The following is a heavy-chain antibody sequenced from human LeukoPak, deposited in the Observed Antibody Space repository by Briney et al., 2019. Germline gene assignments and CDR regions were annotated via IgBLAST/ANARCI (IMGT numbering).Heavy chain of an antibody. J-gene: IGHJ4*02. CDR3: ARTSGYPYNFDN. CDR1: GLTVSRNY. Sequence: GGSQTLSCAACGLTVSRNYMTWVPQAPGEGGEWVSVIYSGGATYYADSVKGRFTISRDNSKNTLYLQMNSLRAEDTAVYYCARTSGYPYNFDNWGQGTLVTVSS. CDR2: IYSGGAT. V-gene: IGHV3-53*01. D-gene: IGHD3-22*01.